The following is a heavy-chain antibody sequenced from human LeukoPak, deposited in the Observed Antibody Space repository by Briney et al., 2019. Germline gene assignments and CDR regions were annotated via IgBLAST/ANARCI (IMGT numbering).Heavy chain of an antibody. J-gene: IGHJ4*02. V-gene: IGHV3-7*03. CDR2: IKQDGSEK. CDR3: AKRGYSSSWTENFDY. CDR1: GFTFSSYW. Sequence: GGSLRLSCAASGFTFSSYWMSWVRQAPGKGLEWVANIKQDGSEKYYVDSVKGRFTISRDNSKNTLYLQMNSLRAEDTAVYYCAKRGYSSSWTENFDYWGQGTLVTVSS. D-gene: IGHD6-13*01.